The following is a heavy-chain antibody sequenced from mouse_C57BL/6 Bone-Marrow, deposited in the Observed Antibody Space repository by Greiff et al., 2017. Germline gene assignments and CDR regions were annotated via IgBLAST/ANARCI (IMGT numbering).Heavy chain of an antibody. CDR1: GYTFTSYW. CDR3: AREDYYGSSYDYAMDD. D-gene: IGHD1-1*01. Sequence: QVQLKQPGAELVKPGASVKLSCKASGYTFTSYWMHWVKQRPGQGLEWIGMIHPNSGSTNYNEKFKSKATLTVDKSSSTAYMQLSSLTSEDSAVYDCAREDYYGSSYDYAMDDWGQGTSVTVSS. CDR2: IHPNSGST. J-gene: IGHJ4*01. V-gene: IGHV1-64*01.